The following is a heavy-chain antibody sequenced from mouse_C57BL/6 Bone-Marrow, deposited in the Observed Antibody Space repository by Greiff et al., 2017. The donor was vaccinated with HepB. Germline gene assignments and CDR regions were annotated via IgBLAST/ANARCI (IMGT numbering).Heavy chain of an antibody. D-gene: IGHD2-4*01. V-gene: IGHV1-4*01. CDR1: GYTFTSYT. CDR3: ARSRLRRYFDY. Sequence: QVQLQQSGAELARPGASVKMSCKASGYTFTSYTMHWVNQRPGQGLEWIGYINPSSGYTKYNQKFKDKATLTADKSSSTAYMQLSSLTSEDSAVYYCARSRLRRYFDYWGQGTTLTVSS. CDR2: INPSSGYT. J-gene: IGHJ2*01.